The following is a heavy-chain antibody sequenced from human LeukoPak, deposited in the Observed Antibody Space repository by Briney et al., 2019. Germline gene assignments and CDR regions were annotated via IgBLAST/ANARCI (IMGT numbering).Heavy chain of an antibody. V-gene: IGHV4-39*07. CDR2: GDYSGGT. D-gene: IGHD6-19*01. Sequence: SETLSLTCTVSGGSISSGGYYWAWIRQPPGKGLEWIASGDYSGGTYYNPSLESRVAISADMSKNQISLKLTSVTGADTAVYYCAGERGEEYSSGWYKTNYFYNWGQGIRVTVSS. J-gene: IGHJ4*02. CDR1: GGSISSGGYY. CDR3: AGERGEEYSSGWYKTNYFYN.